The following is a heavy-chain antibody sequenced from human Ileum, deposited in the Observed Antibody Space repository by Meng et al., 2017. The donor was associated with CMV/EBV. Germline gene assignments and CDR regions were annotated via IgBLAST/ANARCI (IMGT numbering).Heavy chain of an antibody. CDR1: GFSLDTSGVG. CDR3: AHKSWQSHGFDY. CDR2: VYWDDDK. J-gene: IGHJ4*01. V-gene: IGHV2-5*02. Sequence: QITLKESGPTVVKPTQTLTLTCSFSGFSLDTSGVGVAWIRQPPGKALEWLATVYWDDDKHYSPSLKNRLTVTKDSSKNEVVLTMTNMDRVDTSTYYCAHKSWQSHGFDYWGQGSLVTVSS.